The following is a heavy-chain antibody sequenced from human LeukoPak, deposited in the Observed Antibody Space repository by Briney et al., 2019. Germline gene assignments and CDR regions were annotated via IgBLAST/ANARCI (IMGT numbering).Heavy chain of an antibody. D-gene: IGHD1-26*01. J-gene: IGHJ4*02. V-gene: IGHV5-51*01. CDR1: GYDFSSQW. Sequence: GESLKISCKGSGYDFSSQWIGWVRQMPGKGLEWMGIIHPGDSDTRYSPSFQGQVTISADKSINTAYLQWSSLKASDTAMYYCARGPPRDYSGSYSFLFDYWGQGTLVTVSS. CDR2: IHPGDSDT. CDR3: ARGPPRDYSGSYSFLFDY.